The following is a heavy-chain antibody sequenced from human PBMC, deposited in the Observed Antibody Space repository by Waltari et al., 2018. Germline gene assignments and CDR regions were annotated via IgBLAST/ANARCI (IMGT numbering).Heavy chain of an antibody. CDR3: ASSSGWYYWYDY. D-gene: IGHD6-19*01. Sequence: QVQLQESGPGLVKPSETLSLTCTVSGGSMSSHYWSWIRQPPGKGLEWIGFAFHSGSADSNPSLQSRVTISVDTSNRQFSLELSSMTSAETAIYYCASSSGWYYWYDYWGQGTLVTVSA. J-gene: IGHJ4*02. CDR1: GGSMSSHY. V-gene: IGHV4-59*11. CDR2: AFHSGSA.